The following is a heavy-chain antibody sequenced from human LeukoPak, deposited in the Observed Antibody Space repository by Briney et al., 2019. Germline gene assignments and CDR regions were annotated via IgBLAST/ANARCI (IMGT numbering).Heavy chain of an antibody. Sequence: GGSLRLSCAASGFTFSSYAMHWVRQAPGKGLEWVVVISYDGSNKYYADSVKGRFTISRDNSKNTLYLQMNSLRAEDTAVYYCARERPREVVAYYFDYWGQGTLVTVSS. D-gene: IGHD2-15*01. CDR3: ARERPREVVAYYFDY. CDR2: ISYDGSNK. CDR1: GFTFSSYA. J-gene: IGHJ4*02. V-gene: IGHV3-30-3*01.